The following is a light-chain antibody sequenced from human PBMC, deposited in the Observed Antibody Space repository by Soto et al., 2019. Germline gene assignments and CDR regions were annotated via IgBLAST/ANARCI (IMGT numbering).Light chain of an antibody. J-gene: IGKJ1*01. V-gene: IGKV3D-20*02. CDR3: QQHSNSPWT. Sequence: EIVLTQSPGTLSLSPGERATLSCRASQSVTSNYLVWYRQKPGQAPRLLIYAISSRAAGIPDRFNGSGSGTDFTLTITRLEPEDSAVYYCQQHSNSPWTFGQGTRVEV. CDR2: AIS. CDR1: QSVTSNY.